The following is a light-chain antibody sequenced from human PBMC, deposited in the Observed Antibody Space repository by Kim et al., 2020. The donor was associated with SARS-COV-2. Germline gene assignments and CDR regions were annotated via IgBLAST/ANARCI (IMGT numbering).Light chain of an antibody. J-gene: IGLJ1*01. CDR1: KWGSRS. V-gene: IGLV3-21*04. Sequence: VSVAQRKTAGISWGGNKWGSRSVRRYQKQPGQASVLVIYYDSDRPSGIPGRFAGSNGGNTATLTISRVEAGDEADYYCQVWDSSSVFGTGTKGTVL. CDR2: YDS. CDR3: QVWDSSSV.